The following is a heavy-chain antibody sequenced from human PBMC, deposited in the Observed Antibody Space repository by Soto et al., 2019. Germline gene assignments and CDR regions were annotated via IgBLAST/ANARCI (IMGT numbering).Heavy chain of an antibody. CDR3: ARDPRGIAAARLRYYYGMDV. J-gene: IGHJ6*02. Sequence: QVQLVESGGGVVQPGRSLRLSCAASGFTFSSYAMHWVRQVPGKGLEWVAVISYDGSNKYYADSVKGRFTISRDNSKNTLYLQMNSLRAEDTAVYYCARDPRGIAAARLRYYYGMDVWGQGTTVTVSS. V-gene: IGHV3-30-3*01. D-gene: IGHD6-13*01. CDR2: ISYDGSNK. CDR1: GFTFSSYA.